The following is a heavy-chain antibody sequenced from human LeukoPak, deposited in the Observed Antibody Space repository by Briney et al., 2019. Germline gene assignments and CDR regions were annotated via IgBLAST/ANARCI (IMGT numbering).Heavy chain of an antibody. J-gene: IGHJ4*02. D-gene: IGHD3-10*01. CDR1: GFTFSEYD. Sequence: GGSLRLACAASGFTFSEYDMNWIRQAPGKGLEWVSFINTFGTTKFYADSVKGRFTLPRDNAKNSLSLQMNSLRAEDAGVYYWVFPGGSGDFDYPLLDYWGQGTPVTVST. CDR3: VFPGGSGDFDYPLLDY. V-gene: IGHV3-11*01. CDR2: INTFGTTK.